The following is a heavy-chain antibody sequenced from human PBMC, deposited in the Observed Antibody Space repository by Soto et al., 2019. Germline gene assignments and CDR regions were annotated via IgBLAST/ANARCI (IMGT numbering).Heavy chain of an antibody. CDR3: ARVGYYYDSSGYYLSFDY. V-gene: IGHV1-8*01. Sequence: QVQLVQSGAEVKKPGASVKVSCKASGYTFTSYDINWVRQATGQGLEWMGWMNPNSGNTGYAQKFQGRVTMTRNTSISTAYMELSSMRSEDTAVYYWARVGYYYDSSGYYLSFDYWGQGTLFTVSS. CDR1: GYTFTSYD. CDR2: MNPNSGNT. D-gene: IGHD3-22*01. J-gene: IGHJ4*02.